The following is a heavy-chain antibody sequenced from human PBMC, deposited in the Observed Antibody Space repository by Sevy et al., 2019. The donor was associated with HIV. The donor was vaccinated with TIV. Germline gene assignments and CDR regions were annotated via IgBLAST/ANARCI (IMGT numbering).Heavy chain of an antibody. D-gene: IGHD6-13*01. CDR3: ARDRSIAAAGTYFDY. V-gene: IGHV3-21*01. CDR2: ISSSSSYI. J-gene: IGHJ4*02. Sequence: GGSLRLSCAASGFTFSSYSMNWVRQAPGKGLEWVSSISSSSSYIYYADSVKGRFTISRDNAKNSLYLQMNSLRAEDTAVYYCARDRSIAAAGTYFDYWGQGTLVTVSS. CDR1: GFTFSSYS.